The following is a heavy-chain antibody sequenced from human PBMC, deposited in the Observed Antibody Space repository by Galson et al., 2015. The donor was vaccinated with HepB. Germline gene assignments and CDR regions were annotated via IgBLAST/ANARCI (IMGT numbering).Heavy chain of an antibody. Sequence: SVKVSCKASGYTFTSYGIKWVRQASGHGLEWMGWVNPNSGDTGYAQKFQGRVTMTRNTSINTAYMELSSLRSEDTAVYYCARVPISNWGDGFDIWGQGTMVTVSA. D-gene: IGHD7-27*01. CDR2: VNPNSGDT. CDR1: GYTFTSYG. V-gene: IGHV1-8*01. CDR3: ARVPISNWGDGFDI. J-gene: IGHJ3*02.